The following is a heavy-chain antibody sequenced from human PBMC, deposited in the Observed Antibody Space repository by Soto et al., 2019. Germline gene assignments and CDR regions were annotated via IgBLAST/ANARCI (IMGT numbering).Heavy chain of an antibody. V-gene: IGHV3-33*01. D-gene: IGHD2-15*01. Sequence: QVQLVESGGGVVQPGRSLRLSCAASGFTFSSYGMHWVRQAPGKGLEWVAVIWNDGSNKYYADSVKGRITISRDNSKNSVDLQMSSQRAEDTAVYYCASEYCSGGSCYYYGMDVWGQGTTVTVSS. CDR3: ASEYCSGGSCYYYGMDV. J-gene: IGHJ6*02. CDR2: IWNDGSNK. CDR1: GFTFSSYG.